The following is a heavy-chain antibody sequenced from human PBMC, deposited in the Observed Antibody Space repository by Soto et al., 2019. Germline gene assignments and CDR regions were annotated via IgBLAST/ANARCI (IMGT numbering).Heavy chain of an antibody. Sequence: GESLKISCKGSGYSFTTYWITWVRQVPGKGLEWMGRIDPSDSYANYSPSFQGHVTMSADKSISTACLQWSSLKASDTAMYYCGRVRVDKAEGWFDPWGQGTLVTVSS. CDR2: IDPSDSYA. J-gene: IGHJ5*02. CDR3: GRVRVDKAEGWFDP. D-gene: IGHD5-12*01. V-gene: IGHV5-10-1*01. CDR1: GYSFTTYW.